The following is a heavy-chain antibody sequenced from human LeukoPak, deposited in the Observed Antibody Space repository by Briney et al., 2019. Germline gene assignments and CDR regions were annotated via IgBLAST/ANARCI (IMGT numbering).Heavy chain of an antibody. V-gene: IGHV3-9*01. CDR1: GFTFDDYA. J-gene: IGHJ5*02. CDR3: AKDILSRYSSSSRWYNWSDP. Sequence: PGGSLRLSCAASGFTFDDYAMHWVRQAPGKGPEWVSGISWNSGSIGYADSVKGRFTISRDNAKNSLYLQMNSLRAEDTALYYCAKDILSRYSSSSRWYNWSDPWGQGTLVTVSS. CDR2: ISWNSGSI. D-gene: IGHD6-6*01.